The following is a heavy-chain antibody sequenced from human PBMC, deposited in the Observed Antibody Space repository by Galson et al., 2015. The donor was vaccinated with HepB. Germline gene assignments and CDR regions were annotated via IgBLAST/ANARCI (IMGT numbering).Heavy chain of an antibody. J-gene: IGHJ4*02. CDR3: ARDLLNVDTTMIREYFFDY. CDR2: ISYDGNNK. Sequence: SLRLSCAASGFTFSSYAMHWVRQAPGKGLEWVAVISYDGNNKYYADSVKGRFTISRDNSKNTLYLQMNSLRGEDTAVYYCARDLLNVDTTMIREYFFDYWGQGTLVTVSS. CDR1: GFTFSSYA. V-gene: IGHV3-30-3*01. D-gene: IGHD5-18*01.